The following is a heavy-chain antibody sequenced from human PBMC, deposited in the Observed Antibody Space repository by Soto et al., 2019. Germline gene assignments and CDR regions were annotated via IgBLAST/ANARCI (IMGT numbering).Heavy chain of an antibody. CDR1: GFLVNSAY. J-gene: IGHJ4*02. Sequence: EVQLVESGGGLIPPGGSLRLSCAASGFLVNSAYMTWVRQAPGKGLEWLSMINSDGSTLYAESVKGRFTISRDNSKNSLDLQMNSLRAGDTAMYYCARSGYSFAWGYWGQGTLVIVTS. CDR2: INSDGST. V-gene: IGHV3-53*01. CDR3: ARSGYSFAWGY. D-gene: IGHD5-18*01.